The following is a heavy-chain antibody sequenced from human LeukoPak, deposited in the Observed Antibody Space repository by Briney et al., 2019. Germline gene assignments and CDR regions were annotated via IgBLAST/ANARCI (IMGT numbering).Heavy chain of an antibody. CDR1: GFTFSSYA. CDR3: TKRRADYYGSGRGLDYFDY. CDR2: ISGSGGST. V-gene: IGHV3-23*01. D-gene: IGHD3-10*01. J-gene: IGHJ4*02. Sequence: PGGSLRLSCAASGFTFSSYAIGWVRQAPGKGLEWVSAISGSGGSTYYADSVKGRSPISRDNSKNTLYLTMNILTAEDTAGYYCTKRRADYYGSGRGLDYFDYWGQGTLVTVSS.